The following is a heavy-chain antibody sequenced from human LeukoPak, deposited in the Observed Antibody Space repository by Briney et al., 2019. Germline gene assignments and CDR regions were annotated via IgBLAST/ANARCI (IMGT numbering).Heavy chain of an antibody. D-gene: IGHD3-9*01. CDR1: GFTFSSYS. Sequence: GGSLRLSCAASGFTFSSYSMHWVRQAPGKGLEWVAFIRYDGSNKYYADSVKGRFTISRDNSKNTLYLQMNSLRAEDTAVYYCAIRRRYDILTGYYKDYWGQGTLVTVSS. CDR3: AIRRRYDILTGYYKDY. CDR2: IRYDGSNK. J-gene: IGHJ4*02. V-gene: IGHV3-30*02.